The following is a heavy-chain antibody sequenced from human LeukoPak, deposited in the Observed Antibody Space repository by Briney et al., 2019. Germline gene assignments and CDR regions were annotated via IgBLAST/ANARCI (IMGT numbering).Heavy chain of an antibody. CDR2: INPNSGGT. V-gene: IGHV1-2*02. D-gene: IGHD6-13*01. J-gene: IGHJ4*02. CDR3: ARDFWAAAGEFDY. CDR1: GYTFTGYY. Sequence: ASVKVSCKASGYTFTGYYMHWVRQAPGQGLEWVGWINPNSGGTNYAQKFQGRVTMTRDTSISTAYMELSRLRSDDTAVYYCARDFWAAAGEFDYWGQGTLVTVSS.